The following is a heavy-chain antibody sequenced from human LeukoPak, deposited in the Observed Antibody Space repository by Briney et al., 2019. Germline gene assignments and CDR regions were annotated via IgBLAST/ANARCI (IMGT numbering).Heavy chain of an antibody. CDR3: ARGTYSFSFDM. Sequence: SETLSLACGVSGSSITSHYWSWIRQPPGKGLELIGYIQYSGSTNYNPSLRSRVTISLDMPKNQFSLKVTSVTAADTALYFCARGTYSFSFDMWGLGTLVTVSS. CDR2: IQYSGST. D-gene: IGHD2-21*01. CDR1: GSSITSHY. J-gene: IGHJ3*02. V-gene: IGHV4-59*11.